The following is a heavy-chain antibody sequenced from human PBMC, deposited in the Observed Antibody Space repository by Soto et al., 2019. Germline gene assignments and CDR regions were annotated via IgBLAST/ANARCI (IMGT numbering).Heavy chain of an antibody. V-gene: IGHV4-31*03. CDR3: ARPYYYGSGSPDAFDI. CDR2: IHYSGNT. J-gene: IGHJ3*02. Sequence: QVQLQESGPGLVKPSQTLSLTCTVSGGSISSGGNYWNWIRQHPGKGLEWIGYIHYSGNTYYNPSLKSRVTISVDTSKNQFSLKLRSVTAADTAVYYCARPYYYGSGSPDAFDIWGQGTMVTVSS. CDR1: GGSISSGGNY. D-gene: IGHD3-10*01.